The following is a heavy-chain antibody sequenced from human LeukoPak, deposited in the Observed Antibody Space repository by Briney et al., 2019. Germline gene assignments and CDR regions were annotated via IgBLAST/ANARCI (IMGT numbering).Heavy chain of an antibody. CDR1: GGSISSYY. D-gene: IGHD3-10*01. Sequence: SETLSLTCTVSGGSISSYYWSWIRQPAGKGLEWIGRIYTSGSTNYNPSLKSRVTMSVDTSRNQFSLKLSAVTAADTAVYYCARDRPYGHIDYWGQGTLVTVSS. CDR2: IYTSGST. J-gene: IGHJ4*02. V-gene: IGHV4-4*07. CDR3: ARDRPYGHIDY.